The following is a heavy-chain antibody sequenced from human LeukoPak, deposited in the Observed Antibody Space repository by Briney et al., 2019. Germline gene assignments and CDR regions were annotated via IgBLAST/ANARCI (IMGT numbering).Heavy chain of an antibody. V-gene: IGHV4-31*03. J-gene: IGHJ4*01. CDR1: GVPISSSTYY. CDR2: IYYSGST. CDR3: TSGRMVSGDY. D-gene: IGHD2-8*01. Sequence: SETLSLTCIVSGVPISSSTYYWSWIRQHPGKGLEWIGNIYYSGSTYYNPSLKSRVTISVDTSKNQFSLKLRSVTAADTAVYYCTSGRMVSGDYWGHGNLVTVSS.